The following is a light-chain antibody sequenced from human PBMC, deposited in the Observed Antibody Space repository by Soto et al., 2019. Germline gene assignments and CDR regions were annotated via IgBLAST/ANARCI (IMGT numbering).Light chain of an antibody. J-gene: IGKJ1*01. CDR1: QSVSSN. Sequence: EIVMTQSPATLSVSPGERATLSCRASQSVSSNLAWYQQKPGQAPRLLIYGASTRATGIPARFSGSGSGTACPLTISSLQSEDVAVYYCQQYNNWWTFGQGTKVEIK. CDR2: GAS. CDR3: QQYNNWWT. V-gene: IGKV3-15*01.